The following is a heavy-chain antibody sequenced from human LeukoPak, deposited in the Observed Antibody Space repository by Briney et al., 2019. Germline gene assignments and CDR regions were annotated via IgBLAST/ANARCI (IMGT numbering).Heavy chain of an antibody. CDR1: GGSISSYY. V-gene: IGHV4-4*07. CDR2: IYTSGST. Sequence: PSETLSLTCTVSGGSISSYYWSWIRQPAGKGLEWIGRIYTSGSTNYNPSLKSRVTMSVDTSKNQFSLKLSSVTAADTAVCYCARDLDGGWGNYFFDYWGQGTLVTVSS. J-gene: IGHJ4*02. D-gene: IGHD6-19*01. CDR3: ARDLDGGWGNYFFDY.